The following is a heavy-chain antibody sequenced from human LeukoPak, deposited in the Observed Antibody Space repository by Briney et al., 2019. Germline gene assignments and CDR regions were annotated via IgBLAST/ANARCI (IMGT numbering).Heavy chain of an antibody. Sequence: SETLSLTCTVSGYSISSGYYWGWIRQPPGKGLEWIGSIYHSGSTYYNPSLKSRVTISVDTSKNQFSLKLSSVTAADTAVYYCARLAAAGKYYYYYMDVWGKGTTVTVSS. D-gene: IGHD6-13*01. CDR1: GYSISSGYY. V-gene: IGHV4-38-2*02. J-gene: IGHJ6*03. CDR2: IYHSGST. CDR3: ARLAAAGKYYYYYMDV.